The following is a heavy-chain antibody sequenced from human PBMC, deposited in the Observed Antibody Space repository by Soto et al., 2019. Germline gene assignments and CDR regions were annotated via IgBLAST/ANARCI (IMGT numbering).Heavy chain of an antibody. Sequence: SETLSLTCTVSGGSVSSGHYYLTFIRQPPGKGLEWIGYLYYSGSTDYNPSLRSRVTISVDTSKNQFSLKLTSVTAADTAVYYCATGNSSGLFFDYWGQGTLVTVSS. V-gene: IGHV4-61*01. CDR1: GGSVSSGHYY. CDR2: LYYSGST. D-gene: IGHD6-19*01. CDR3: ATGNSSGLFFDY. J-gene: IGHJ4*02.